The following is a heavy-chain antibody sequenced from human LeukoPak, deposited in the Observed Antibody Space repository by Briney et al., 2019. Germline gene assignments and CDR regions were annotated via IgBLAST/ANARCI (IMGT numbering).Heavy chain of an antibody. CDR2: INPNSGGT. CDR3: ARGRSMTTVTSDFDY. V-gene: IGHV1-2*02. J-gene: IGHJ4*02. D-gene: IGHD4-11*01. CDR1: GYTFTGYY. Sequence: ASVKVSCKASGYTFTGYYMHWVRQAPGQGLEWMGWINPNSGGTNYAQKFQGRVTMTRDTSISTAYMELSRLRSDDTAVYYCARGRSMTTVTSDFDYWGQGTPVTVSS.